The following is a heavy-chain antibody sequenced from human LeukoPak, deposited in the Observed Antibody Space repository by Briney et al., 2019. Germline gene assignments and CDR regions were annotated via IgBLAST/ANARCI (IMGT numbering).Heavy chain of an antibody. Sequence: SETLSLTCTVSGGSLSSYYWSWIRQPPGKGLEWIGYIYYSGSTNYNPSLTSRVTISVDTSKNQFSLKLSSVTAADTAVYYCASNAYCGGDCLWFDPWGQGTLVTVSS. CDR1: GGSLSSYY. J-gene: IGHJ5*02. CDR3: ASNAYCGGDCLWFDP. V-gene: IGHV4-59*01. CDR2: IYYSGST. D-gene: IGHD2-21*02.